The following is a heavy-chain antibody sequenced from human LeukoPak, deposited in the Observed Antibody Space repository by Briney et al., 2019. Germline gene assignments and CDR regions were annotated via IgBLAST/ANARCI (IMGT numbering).Heavy chain of an antibody. CDR3: AKDSSVVEITLPGY. CDR1: GFTFSSYG. J-gene: IGHJ4*02. Sequence: GGSLRLFCAASGFTFSSYGMHWARQAPGKGLEWVAVISYDGSNKYYADSVKGRFTISRDNSKNTLYLQMNSLRPEDTAVYYCAKDSSVVEITLPGYWGQGTLVTVSS. V-gene: IGHV3-30*18. D-gene: IGHD2-21*01. CDR2: ISYDGSNK.